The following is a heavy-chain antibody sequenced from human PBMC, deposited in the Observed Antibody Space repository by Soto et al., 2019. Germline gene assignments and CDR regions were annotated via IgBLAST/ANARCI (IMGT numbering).Heavy chain of an antibody. Sequence: EVQLVESGGGLVQPGGSLRLSCAASGFTFSDHYMNWVCQAPGKWLEWVGRSKNKADSYTTEYAESVKGRFTISRDGSKNSLFQQMNSLKTEDTAVYYCTVWGSGNDFGAAWGQGILVTVSS. J-gene: IGHJ4*02. CDR2: SKNKADSYTT. D-gene: IGHD3-10*01. CDR3: TVWGSGNDFGAA. CDR1: GFTFSDHY. V-gene: IGHV3-72*01.